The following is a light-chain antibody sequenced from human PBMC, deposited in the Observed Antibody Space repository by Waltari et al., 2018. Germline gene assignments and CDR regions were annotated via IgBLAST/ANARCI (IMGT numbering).Light chain of an antibody. J-gene: IGKJ1*01. Sequence: EIVSTLSPATLSSSPGERATLSCRASQSISSSLVWYQQKPGQPPRLPIFGASGRATGIPDRFSGSGSGTEFTLTISRLEPEDFAVYYCQQYDSSPLTFGQGTKVEIK. CDR3: QQYDSSPLT. CDR2: GAS. V-gene: IGKV3-20*01. CDR1: QSISSS.